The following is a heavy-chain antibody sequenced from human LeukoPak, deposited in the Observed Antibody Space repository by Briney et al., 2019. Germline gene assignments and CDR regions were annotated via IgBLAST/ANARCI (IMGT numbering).Heavy chain of an antibody. J-gene: IGHJ3*02. D-gene: IGHD2-15*01. CDR1: GGSISSSSYY. CDR3: ARGAWNYCSGGSCSGRRAFDI. Sequence: SETLSLTCTVSGGSISSSSYYWGWIRQPPGKGLEWIGSIYYSGSTYYNSSLKSRVTISVDTSKNQFSLRLSSVTAADTAVYYCARGAWNYCSGGSCSGRRAFDIWGQGTMVTVSS. V-gene: IGHV4-39*07. CDR2: IYYSGST.